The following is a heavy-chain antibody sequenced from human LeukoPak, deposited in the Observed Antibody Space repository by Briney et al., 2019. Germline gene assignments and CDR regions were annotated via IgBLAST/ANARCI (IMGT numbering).Heavy chain of an antibody. D-gene: IGHD5-24*01. CDR3: ARDFRDGYTAADY. J-gene: IGHJ4*02. Sequence: ASVKVSCKASGYTFTTYYIHWVRQAPGQGLEWMGWINPNSGGTNYAQKFQGWVTMTRDTSISTAYMELSRPRSDDTAVYYCARDFRDGYTAADYWGQGTLVTVSS. V-gene: IGHV1-2*04. CDR2: INPNSGGT. CDR1: GYTFTTYY.